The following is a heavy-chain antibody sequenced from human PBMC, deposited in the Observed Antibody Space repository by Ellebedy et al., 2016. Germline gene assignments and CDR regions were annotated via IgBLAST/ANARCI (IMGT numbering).Heavy chain of an antibody. CDR3: ARGRLLWFGELRGAFDI. V-gene: IGHV1-46*01. D-gene: IGHD3-10*01. Sequence: ASVKVSXXASGYTFTSYYMHWVRQAPGQGLEWMGIINPSGGSTSYAQKFQGRVTMTRDTSTSTVYMELSSLRSEDTAVYYCARGRLLWFGELRGAFDIWGQGTMVTVSS. CDR1: GYTFTSYY. CDR2: INPSGGST. J-gene: IGHJ3*02.